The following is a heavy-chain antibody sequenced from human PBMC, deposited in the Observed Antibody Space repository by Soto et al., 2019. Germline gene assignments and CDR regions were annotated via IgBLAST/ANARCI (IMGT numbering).Heavy chain of an antibody. V-gene: IGHV3-72*01. CDR3: ARGPSRFGELLYSRDYFDY. CDR2: TRNKANSYTT. Sequence: GGSLRLSCAASGFTFSDHYMDWVRQAPGKGLEWVGRTRNKANSYTTEYAASVKGRFTISRDDSKNSLYLQMNSLKTEDTAVYYCARGPSRFGELLYSRDYFDYWGQGTLVTVSS. J-gene: IGHJ4*02. D-gene: IGHD3-10*01. CDR1: GFTFSDHY.